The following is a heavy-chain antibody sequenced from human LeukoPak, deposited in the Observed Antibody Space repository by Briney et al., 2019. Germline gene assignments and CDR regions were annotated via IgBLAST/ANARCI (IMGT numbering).Heavy chain of an antibody. CDR1: GYTFTRYG. CDR3: ARVPFCSSVSCYRTNNWLDP. V-gene: IGHV1-18*01. J-gene: IGHJ5*02. Sequence: GASVKVSCKTSGYTFTRYGVSWVRQAPGQGLEWMGWISGNNDNTNYAQRVQDRITMTTDTSTSTAYMELRSLRSDDTAVYYCARVPFCSSVSCYRTNNWLDPWGQGTPVTVSS. CDR2: ISGNNDNT. D-gene: IGHD2-2*01.